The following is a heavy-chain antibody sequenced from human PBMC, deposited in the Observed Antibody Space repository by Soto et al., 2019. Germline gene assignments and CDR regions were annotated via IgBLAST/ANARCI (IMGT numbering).Heavy chain of an antibody. CDR3: AKDMIFSMIVVVITEGAFDI. D-gene: IGHD3-22*01. CDR1: GFTFSSYA. Sequence: PGGSLRLSCAASGFTFSSYAMSWVRQAPGKGLEWVSAISGSGGSTYYADSVKGRFTISRDNSKNTLYLQMNSLRAEDTAVYYCAKDMIFSMIVVVITEGAFDIWGQGTMVTVSS. CDR2: ISGSGGST. V-gene: IGHV3-23*01. J-gene: IGHJ3*02.